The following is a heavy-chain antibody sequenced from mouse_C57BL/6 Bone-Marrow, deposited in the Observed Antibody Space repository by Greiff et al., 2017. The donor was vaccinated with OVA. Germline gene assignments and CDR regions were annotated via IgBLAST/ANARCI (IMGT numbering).Heavy chain of an antibody. CDR1: GFTFSSYA. V-gene: IGHV5-4*01. CDR3: AREVGRRYFDV. CDR2: ISDGGSYT. Sequence: EVKLVESGGGLVKPGGSLKLSCAASGFTFSSYAMSWVRQTPEKRLEWVATISDGGSYTYYPDNVKGRFTISRDNAKNNLYLQMSHLKSEDTARYYCAREVGRRYFDVWGTGTTVTVTS. J-gene: IGHJ1*03. D-gene: IGHD4-1*01.